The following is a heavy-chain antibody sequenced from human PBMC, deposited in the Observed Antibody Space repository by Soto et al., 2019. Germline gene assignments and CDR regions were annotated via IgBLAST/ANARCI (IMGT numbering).Heavy chain of an antibody. D-gene: IGHD6-13*01. Sequence: QVQLVESGGGVVQPGTSLRLSCKTSGFTLSSSGMHWVRQAPGKGLEWVAVAAIDGSNIYYADSVKGRFTIARDNSKNMLSLQMNSLRPEDTGLYYCVKDSEGGSAWFSYFDYWGQGTLVTVSS. V-gene: IGHV3-30*18. CDR3: VKDSEGGSAWFSYFDY. CDR1: GFTLSSSG. J-gene: IGHJ4*02. CDR2: AAIDGSNI.